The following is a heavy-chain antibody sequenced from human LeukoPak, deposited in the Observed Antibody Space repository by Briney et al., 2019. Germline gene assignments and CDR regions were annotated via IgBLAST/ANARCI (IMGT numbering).Heavy chain of an antibody. Sequence: GGSLRLSCAASGFTFSDYYMSWIRQAPGKGLEWVSSISSSSSYIYYADSVKGRFTISRDNAKNSVSLQMDSLRAEDTAVYYCAREDSDCGGDCHSDFDYWGQGTLVTVSS. D-gene: IGHD2-21*02. CDR1: GFTFSDYY. V-gene: IGHV3-11*06. CDR2: ISSSSSYI. J-gene: IGHJ4*02. CDR3: AREDSDCGGDCHSDFDY.